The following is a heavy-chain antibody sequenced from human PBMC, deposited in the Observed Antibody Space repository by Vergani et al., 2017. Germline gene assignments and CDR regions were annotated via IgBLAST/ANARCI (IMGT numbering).Heavy chain of an antibody. V-gene: IGHV3-66*01. D-gene: IGHD4-17*01. CDR1: SFSVSSQY. CDR2: INIGGRT. CDR3: ARGMTTATTDLDGFDI. J-gene: IGHJ3*02. Sequence: LVESGGGLVEPGGSLRLSWAASSFSVSSQYMTWVRQAPGKGLEWVSTINIGGRTTYADSVKGRLTLTRDDSQNTLHLQMNRLRPEETAVYYCARGMTTATTDLDGFDISGQGTMVSVSS.